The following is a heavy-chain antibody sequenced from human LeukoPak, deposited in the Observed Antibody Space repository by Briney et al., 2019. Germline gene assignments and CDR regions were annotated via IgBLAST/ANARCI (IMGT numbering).Heavy chain of an antibody. CDR3: ARGLDTAMVTDYFDY. CDR1: GGSISSSSYY. V-gene: IGHV4-39*07. J-gene: IGHJ4*02. CDR2: IYYSGST. D-gene: IGHD5-18*01. Sequence: SETLSLTCTVSGGSISSSSYYWGWIRQPPGKGLEWIGSIYYSGSTYYNPSLKSRVTISVDTSKNQFSLKLSSVTAADTAVYYCARGLDTAMVTDYFDYWGQGTLVTVSS.